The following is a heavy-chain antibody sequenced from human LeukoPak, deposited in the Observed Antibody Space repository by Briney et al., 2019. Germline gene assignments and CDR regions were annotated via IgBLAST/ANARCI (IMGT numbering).Heavy chain of an antibody. CDR2: SYGSA. Sequence: PETLSLTCTVSGGSISGYYWSWIRQHPGKGLEWIGYSYGSANYNPSLKNRVTISITSNNQFSLRLTSVTVADTAVYYCARERGRLVDYWGRGILVTVSS. J-gene: IGHJ4*02. V-gene: IGHV4-31*03. CDR3: ARERGRLVDY. D-gene: IGHD6-19*01. CDR1: GGSISGYY.